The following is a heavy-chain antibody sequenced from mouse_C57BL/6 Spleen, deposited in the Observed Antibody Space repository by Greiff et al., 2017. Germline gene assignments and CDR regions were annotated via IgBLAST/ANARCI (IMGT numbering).Heavy chain of an antibody. CDR3: ARFPISTVDDMDY. CDR2: IRHTANGYTT. V-gene: IGHV7-3*01. D-gene: IGHD1-1*01. J-gene: IGHJ4*01. CDR1: GFTFTDYY. Sequence: EVQVVESGAGLVKPGGSLSLSCAASGFTFTDYYMSWVRQPPGQALEWLGFIRHTANGYTTEYSASVKDRFTISTDTSQTILYLQMHAMRADDSATYYGARFPISTVDDMDYWGQGTSVTVSS.